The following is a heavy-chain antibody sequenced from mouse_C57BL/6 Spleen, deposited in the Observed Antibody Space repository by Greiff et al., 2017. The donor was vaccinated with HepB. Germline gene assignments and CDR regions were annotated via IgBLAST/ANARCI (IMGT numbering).Heavy chain of an antibody. CDR1: GYAFSSSW. CDR3: ARHYTYAMDY. Sequence: QVQLKESGPELVKPGASVKISCKASGYAFSSSWMNWVKQRPGKGLEWIGRIYPGDGDTNYNGKFKGKATLTADKSSSTAYMQLSSLTYEDSAVYFCARHYTYAMDYLGQGASVTVSS. J-gene: IGHJ4*01. CDR2: IYPGDGDT. V-gene: IGHV1-82*01. D-gene: IGHD1-1*01.